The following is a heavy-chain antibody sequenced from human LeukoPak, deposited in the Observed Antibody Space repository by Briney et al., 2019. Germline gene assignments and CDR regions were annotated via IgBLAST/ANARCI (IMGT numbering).Heavy chain of an antibody. J-gene: IGHJ4*02. CDR1: GLAFSAYK. V-gene: IGHV3-74*01. Sequence: GGSLRLSCAASGLAFSAYKMHWVRQAPRKGLVWVSRISTDGYTTDYADFVQGRFTASRDNTKNTWSLEMNSLRAEDTAVYYCVVGGSPGYWGRGTLVTASS. CDR2: ISTDGYTT. CDR3: VVGGSPGY. D-gene: IGHD2-15*01.